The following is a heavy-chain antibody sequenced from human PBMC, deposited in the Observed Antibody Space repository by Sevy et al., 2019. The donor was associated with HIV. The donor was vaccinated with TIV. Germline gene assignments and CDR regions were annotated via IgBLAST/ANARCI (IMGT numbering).Heavy chain of an antibody. V-gene: IGHV3-11*01. CDR2: ISSSGCTI. J-gene: IGHJ5*02. Sequence: GGSLRLSCAASGFTFSDYYMSWIRQAPGKGLEWVSYISSSGCTIYYADSVKGRFTISRDNAKNSLYLQMNSLRPEDTAVYYCARSWRSFYGSSAGGFDPWGQGTLVTVSS. D-gene: IGHD6-13*01. CDR3: ARSWRSFYGSSAGGFDP. CDR1: GFTFSDYY.